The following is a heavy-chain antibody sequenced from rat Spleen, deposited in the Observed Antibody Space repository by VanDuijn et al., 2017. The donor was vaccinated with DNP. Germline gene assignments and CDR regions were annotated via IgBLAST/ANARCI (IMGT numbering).Heavy chain of an antibody. CDR3: ARPLSHYGSFPDY. CDR2: ISPSGSRT. D-gene: IGHD1-3*01. J-gene: IGHJ2*01. CDR1: GFTFSNYG. Sequence: EVQLVESGGGLVQPGRSLKLSCAASGFTFSNYGMAWVRQAPRKGLEWVAAISPSGSRTLYPDSVKGRFTISRDNAKSSLYLQMNSLKSEDTATYYCARPLSHYGSFPDYWGQGVMVTVSS. V-gene: IGHV5S13*01.